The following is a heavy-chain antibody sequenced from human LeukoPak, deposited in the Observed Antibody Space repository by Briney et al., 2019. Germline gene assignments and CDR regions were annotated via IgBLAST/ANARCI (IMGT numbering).Heavy chain of an antibody. J-gene: IGHJ4*02. Sequence: GASVKVSCKASGYTFTGYYMHWVRQAPGQGLEWMGWINPNSGGTNYAQKFQGRVTMTRDTSISTAYMELSRLRSDDTAVYYCARESRIIAVAGTGPGYWGQGTLVTVSS. CDR2: INPNSGGT. CDR3: ARESRIIAVAGTGPGY. V-gene: IGHV1-2*02. CDR1: GYTFTGYY. D-gene: IGHD6-19*01.